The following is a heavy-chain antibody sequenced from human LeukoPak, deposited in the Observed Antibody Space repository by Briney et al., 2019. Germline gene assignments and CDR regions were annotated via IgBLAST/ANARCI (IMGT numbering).Heavy chain of an antibody. J-gene: IGHJ4*02. Sequence: PSETLSLTCTVSGGSISSGGYYWSWIRQHPGKGLEWIGYIYYSGSTYYNPSLKSRVTISVDTSKNQFSLKLSSVTAADTAVYYCARGIYSSSWYVTPFPLDYWGQGTLVTVSS. CDR1: GGSISSGGYY. V-gene: IGHV4-31*03. CDR3: ARGIYSSSWYVTPFPLDY. CDR2: IYYSGST. D-gene: IGHD6-13*01.